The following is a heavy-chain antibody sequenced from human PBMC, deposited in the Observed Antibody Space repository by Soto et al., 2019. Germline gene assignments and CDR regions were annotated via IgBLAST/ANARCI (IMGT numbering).Heavy chain of an antibody. CDR2: INHSGST. CDR3: ARGNTQQWLVYFDY. V-gene: IGHV4-34*01. D-gene: IGHD6-19*01. J-gene: IGHJ4*02. Sequence: QVQLQQWGAGLLKPSETLSLTCAVYGGSFSGYYWSWIRQPPGKGLEWIGEINHSGSTNYNPSLKSRVTISVDTFKNQFSLKLSSVTAADTAVYYCARGNTQQWLVYFDYWGQGTLVTVSS. CDR1: GGSFSGYY.